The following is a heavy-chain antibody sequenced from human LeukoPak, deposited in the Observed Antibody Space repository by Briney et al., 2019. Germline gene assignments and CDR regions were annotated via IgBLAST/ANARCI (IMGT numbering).Heavy chain of an antibody. CDR2: MNPNSGNT. Sequence: ASVTVSCKASGYTFTSYDINWVRQATGQGLEWMGGMNPNSGNTGYAQKFQGRVTMTRNTSISTAYMELSSLRSEDTAVYYCARGQDRHYYYYYMDVWGKGTTVTVSS. V-gene: IGHV1-8*01. CDR3: ARGQDRHYYYYYMDV. CDR1: GYTFTSYD. J-gene: IGHJ6*03. D-gene: IGHD2-15*01.